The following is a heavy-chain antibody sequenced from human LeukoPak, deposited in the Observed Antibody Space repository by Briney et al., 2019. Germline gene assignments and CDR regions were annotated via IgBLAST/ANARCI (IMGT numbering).Heavy chain of an antibody. CDR2: VIPILGIA. D-gene: IGHD3-22*01. CDR3: ARDSYDSSGIAEYFQH. V-gene: IGHV1-69*04. Sequence: ASVKVSCKASGGTFSSYAISWVRQAPGQGPEWMGRVIPILGIANYAQKFQGRVTITADKSTSTAYMELSSLRSEDTAVYYCARDSYDSSGIAEYFQHWGQGTLVTVSS. CDR1: GGTFSSYA. J-gene: IGHJ1*01.